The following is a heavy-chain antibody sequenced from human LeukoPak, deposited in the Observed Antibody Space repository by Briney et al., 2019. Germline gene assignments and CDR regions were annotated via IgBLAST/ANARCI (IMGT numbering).Heavy chain of an antibody. V-gene: IGHV4-39*07. CDR3: ARNEGFDY. CDR1: GGSISSSSYY. CDR2: IYYSGST. Sequence: SETLSLTCTVSGGSISSSSYYWGWIRQPPGKGLEWIGSIYYSGSTYYNPSLKSRVTISVDTSKNQFSLKLSSVTAADTAVYYCARNEGFDYWGQGTLVTVSS. J-gene: IGHJ4*02. D-gene: IGHD1-1*01.